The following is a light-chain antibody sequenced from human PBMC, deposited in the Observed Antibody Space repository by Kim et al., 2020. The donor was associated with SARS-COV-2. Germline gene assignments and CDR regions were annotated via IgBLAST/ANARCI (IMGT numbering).Light chain of an antibody. Sequence: PGDRAILSCRANQNIGRYLAWYQQRPGQAPRLLIYEVFNRAAGVPARFSGNGSETDFTLTITSLEPDDFAVYYCHHRANWPALTFGGGTKVDIK. CDR1: QNIGRY. CDR2: EVF. J-gene: IGKJ4*01. V-gene: IGKV3-11*01. CDR3: HHRANWPALT.